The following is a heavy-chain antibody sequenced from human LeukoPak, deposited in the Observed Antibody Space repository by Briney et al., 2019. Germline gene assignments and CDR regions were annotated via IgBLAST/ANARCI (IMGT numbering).Heavy chain of an antibody. CDR2: IYTSGST. CDR1: GGSISSQY. CDR3: ARVRYYYDSSGYYYDAFDI. V-gene: IGHV4-4*07. J-gene: IGHJ3*02. Sequence: PSETLSLTCTVSGGSISSQYWSWMRQPAGKGLEWIGRIYTSGSTNYNPSLKSRVTISVDKSKNQFSLKLSSVTAADTAVYYCARVRYYYDSSGYYYDAFDIWGQGTMVTVSS. D-gene: IGHD3-22*01.